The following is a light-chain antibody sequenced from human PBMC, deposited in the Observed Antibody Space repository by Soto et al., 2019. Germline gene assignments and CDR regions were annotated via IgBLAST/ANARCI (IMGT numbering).Light chain of an antibody. Sequence: EIVMTQSPATLSVSPGERATLSCRASQSVSTNLAWYQQKPGQAPRLLIYGASTRATDIPARFSGSGSGTEFTLTISSLQSEDVAVYYCQQYNSWPPWAFGQGTKEDIK. J-gene: IGKJ1*01. CDR2: GAS. CDR3: QQYNSWPPWA. V-gene: IGKV3-15*01. CDR1: QSVSTN.